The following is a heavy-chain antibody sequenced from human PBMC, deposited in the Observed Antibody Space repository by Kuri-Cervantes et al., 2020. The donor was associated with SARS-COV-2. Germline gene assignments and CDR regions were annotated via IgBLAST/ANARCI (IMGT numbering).Heavy chain of an antibody. Sequence: SVKVSCKASGGTFSSYAVTWVRQAPGRGLEWMGRIIPLFGTTIYTEKFRGRVTLTADKSTNTAYMELSSLRSEDTAVYYCARPYCTSSTCYDGTFDSWGQGTLVTVSS. CDR1: GGTFSSYA. V-gene: IGHV1-69*06. CDR3: ARPYCTSSTCYDGTFDS. J-gene: IGHJ4*02. D-gene: IGHD2-2*01. CDR2: IIPLFGTT.